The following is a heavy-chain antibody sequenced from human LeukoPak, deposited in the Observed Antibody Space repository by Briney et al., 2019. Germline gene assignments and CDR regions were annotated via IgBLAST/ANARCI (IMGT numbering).Heavy chain of an antibody. CDR2: ISWNSGSI. CDR1: GFTFDDYA. D-gene: IGHD6-6*01. CDR3: AKMGGSSIAARPIDY. Sequence: GGSLRLSCAASGFTFDDYAMHWVRQAPGEGLEWVSGISWNSGSIGYADSVKGRFTISRDSAKNSLYLQMNSLRAEDTALYYCAKMGGSSIAARPIDYWGQGTLVTVSS. J-gene: IGHJ4*02. V-gene: IGHV3-9*01.